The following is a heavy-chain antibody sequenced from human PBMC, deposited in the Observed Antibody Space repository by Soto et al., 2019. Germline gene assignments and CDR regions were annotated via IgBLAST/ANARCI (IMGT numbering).Heavy chain of an antibody. V-gene: IGHV1-69*13. CDR1: GGTFSSYA. Sequence: RASVKVSCKASGGTFSSYAISWVRQAPGQGLEWMGGIIPIFGTANYAQKFQGRVTITADESTSTAYMELSSLRSEDTAVYYCARKWELRDHDAFDIWGQGTMVTVSS. J-gene: IGHJ3*02. CDR3: ARKWELRDHDAFDI. CDR2: IIPIFGTA. D-gene: IGHD1-26*01.